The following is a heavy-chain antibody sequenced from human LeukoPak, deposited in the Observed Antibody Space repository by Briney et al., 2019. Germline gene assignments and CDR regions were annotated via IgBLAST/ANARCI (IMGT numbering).Heavy chain of an antibody. J-gene: IGHJ5*02. V-gene: IGHV3-64*01. CDR1: GFVFSNYA. Sequence: GGSLILSCATSGFVFSNYAMNWVRQDPGEGLEYVSAITGDGSTPYYANSVKGRFTISRDNSRNTLYLQMGSLRSEDMAAYYCARVGFSGYDSWGQGTLVTVSS. CDR3: ARVGFSGYDS. D-gene: IGHD5-12*01. CDR2: ITGDGSTP.